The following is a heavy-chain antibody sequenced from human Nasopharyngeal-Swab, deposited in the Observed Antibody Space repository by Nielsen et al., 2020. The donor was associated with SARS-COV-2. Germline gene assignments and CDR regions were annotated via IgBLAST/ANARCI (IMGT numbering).Heavy chain of an antibody. J-gene: IGHJ4*02. V-gene: IGHV4-59*08. Sequence: SETLSLTCPASGGPISSYYWSWIRQPPGKGLEWIGYIYYSGSTNYNPSLKSRVTISVDTSKNQFSLKLSSVTAADTAVYYCASHSLDFWSGGSFDYWGQGTLVTVSS. D-gene: IGHD3-3*01. CDR1: GGPISSYY. CDR3: ASHSLDFWSGGSFDY. CDR2: IYYSGST.